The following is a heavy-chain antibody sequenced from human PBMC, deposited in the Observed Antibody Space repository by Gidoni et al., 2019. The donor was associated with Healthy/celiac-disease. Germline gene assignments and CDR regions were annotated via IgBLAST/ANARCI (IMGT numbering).Heavy chain of an antibody. D-gene: IGHD2-2*01. Sequence: QVQLVESGGGVVQPGRSLRLSCAASGFPFSSYGMHWVRQAPGKGLEWVAVISYDGSNKYYADSVKGRFTISRDNSKNTLYLQMNSLRAEDTAVYYCAKDLDVPRYQLLSSYYYYGMDVWGQGTTVTVSS. CDR1: GFPFSSYG. CDR2: ISYDGSNK. J-gene: IGHJ6*02. CDR3: AKDLDVPRYQLLSSYYYYGMDV. V-gene: IGHV3-30*18.